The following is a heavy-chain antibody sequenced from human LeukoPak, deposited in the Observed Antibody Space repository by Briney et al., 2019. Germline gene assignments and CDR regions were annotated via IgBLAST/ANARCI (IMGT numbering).Heavy chain of an antibody. CDR3: ARDVGGSLDY. CDR2: IKGDESAK. D-gene: IGHD1-26*01. V-gene: IGHV3-7*01. J-gene: IGHJ4*02. Sequence: GGSLRLSCAASGFTFSTYWMACVRQAPGKGLEWVANIKGDESAKHQADSVKGRFIISRDNAQNSVYLQMSSLRGEDTAVYYCARDVGGSLDYWGQGTLVTVSS. CDR1: GFTFSTYW.